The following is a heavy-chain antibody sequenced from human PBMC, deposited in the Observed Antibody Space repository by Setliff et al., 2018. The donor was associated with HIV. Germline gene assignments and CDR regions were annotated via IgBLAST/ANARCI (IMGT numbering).Heavy chain of an antibody. CDR2: MNPNSGGT. CDR1: GHTFSNYD. CDR3: ARSPGVDTNMAFDY. Sequence: GASVKVSCKASGHTFSNYDVIWVRRATGQGLEWMGWMNPNSGGTGYAQKFQGRVIMTRDTSISTAYMELSSLTSADTAVYYCARSPGVDTNMAFDYWGQGTLVTVSS. J-gene: IGHJ4*02. D-gene: IGHD5-18*01. V-gene: IGHV1-8*01.